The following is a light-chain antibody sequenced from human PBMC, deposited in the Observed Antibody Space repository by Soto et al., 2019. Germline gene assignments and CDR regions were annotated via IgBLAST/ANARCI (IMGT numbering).Light chain of an antibody. CDR1: QSVSTF. CDR2: GAS. Sequence: EIVLTQFPATLSLSPGERATLSCRASQSVSTFLAWYQQKPDQAPRLLIYGASTRATGVPARFSGSGSGTEFTLTISSLQSEDFALYYCQQYNNWPLTFGGGTKVDNK. V-gene: IGKV3-15*01. J-gene: IGKJ4*01. CDR3: QQYNNWPLT.